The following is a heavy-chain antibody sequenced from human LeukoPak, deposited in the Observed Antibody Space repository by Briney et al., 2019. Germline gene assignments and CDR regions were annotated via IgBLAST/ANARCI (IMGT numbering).Heavy chain of an antibody. Sequence: GGSLRLSCVASGFNVSSTYMNWVRQAPGKGLEWVSLINSGGTTYYPDSVKGRFTIARDNSKNTLYLQMNSLRAEDTAIYYCAKGSGMAARRSNYFDPWGQGTLVTVSS. CDR3: AKGSGMAARRSNYFDP. CDR2: INSGGTT. CDR1: GFNVSSTY. J-gene: IGHJ5*02. V-gene: IGHV3-66*01. D-gene: IGHD6-6*01.